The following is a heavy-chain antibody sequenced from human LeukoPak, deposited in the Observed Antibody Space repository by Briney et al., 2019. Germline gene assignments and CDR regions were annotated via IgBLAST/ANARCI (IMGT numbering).Heavy chain of an antibody. J-gene: IGHJ5*02. Sequence: ASVKVSCKVSGYTLTELSMHWVRQAPGKGLEWMGGFDPEDGETIYAQKFQGRVTMTRNTSISTAYMELSSLRSEDTAVYYCARGTTHGIPWGQGTLVTVSS. CDR2: FDPEDGET. V-gene: IGHV1-24*01. CDR3: ARGTTHGIP. CDR1: GYTLTELS. D-gene: IGHD1-14*01.